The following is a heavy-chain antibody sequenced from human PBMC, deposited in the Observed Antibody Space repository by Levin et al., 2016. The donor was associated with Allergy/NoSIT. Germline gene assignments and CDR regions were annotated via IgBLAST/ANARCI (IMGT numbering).Heavy chain of an antibody. Sequence: SETLSLTCAVYGGSFSGYYWSWIRQPPGKGLEWIGEINHSGSTNYNPSLKSRVTISVDTSKNQFSLKLSSVTAADTAVYYCARGRGTMVRGVFDYWGQGTLVTVSS. CDR3: ARGRGTMVRGVFDY. D-gene: IGHD3-10*01. CDR2: INHSGST. V-gene: IGHV4-34*01. J-gene: IGHJ4*02. CDR1: GGSFSGYY.